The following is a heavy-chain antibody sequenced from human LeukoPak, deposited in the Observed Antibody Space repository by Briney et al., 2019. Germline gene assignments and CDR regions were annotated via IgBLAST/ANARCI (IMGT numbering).Heavy chain of an antibody. D-gene: IGHD5-18*01. CDR1: GGTFSSYA. CDR3: ALKGGIQLHDAFDI. Sequence: SVKVSCXASGGTFSSYAISWVRQAPGQGLEWMGRIIPIFGTANYAQKFQGRVTITTDESTSTAYMELSSLRSEDTAVYYCALKGGIQLHDAFDIWGQGTMVTVSS. CDR2: IIPIFGTA. V-gene: IGHV1-69*05. J-gene: IGHJ3*02.